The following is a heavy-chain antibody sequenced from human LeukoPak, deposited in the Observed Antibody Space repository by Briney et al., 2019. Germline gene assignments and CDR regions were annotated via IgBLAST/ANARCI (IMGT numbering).Heavy chain of an antibody. CDR3: ATLRWGGY. D-gene: IGHD3-16*01. V-gene: IGHV4-39*07. Sequence: SETLSLTCTVSGGSISSSSYFWGWIRQPPGKGLEWIGSIYYSGSTYYNPSLKSRVTISVDTSKNQFSLKLSSVTAADTAVYYCATLRWGGYWGQGTLVTVSS. CDR1: GGSISSSSYF. J-gene: IGHJ4*02. CDR2: IYYSGST.